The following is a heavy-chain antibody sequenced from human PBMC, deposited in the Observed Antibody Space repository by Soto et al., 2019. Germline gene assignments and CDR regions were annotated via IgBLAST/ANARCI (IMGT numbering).Heavy chain of an antibody. D-gene: IGHD2-2*01. Sequence: GGSLRLSCAASVFTFSSYAMSWVRQAPGKGLEWVSAISGSGGSTYYADSVKGRFTISRDNSKNTLYLQMNSLRAEDTAEYYSAKDPGIWYSQHWGQGTRATFSS. CDR2: ISGSGGST. CDR1: VFTFSSYA. V-gene: IGHV3-23*01. CDR3: AKDPGIWYSQH. J-gene: IGHJ1*01.